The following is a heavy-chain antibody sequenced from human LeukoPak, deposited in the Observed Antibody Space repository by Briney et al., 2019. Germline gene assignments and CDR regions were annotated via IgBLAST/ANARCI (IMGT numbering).Heavy chain of an antibody. Sequence: SETLSLTCAVYGGPFSGYHWSWIRQPPGKGLEWIGYIYYSGSTNYNPSLKSRVTISVDTSKNQFSLKLSSVTAADTAVYYCARDTTGWGQGTLVTVSS. D-gene: IGHD1-1*01. CDR2: IYYSGST. CDR1: GGPFSGYH. V-gene: IGHV4-59*01. J-gene: IGHJ4*02. CDR3: ARDTTG.